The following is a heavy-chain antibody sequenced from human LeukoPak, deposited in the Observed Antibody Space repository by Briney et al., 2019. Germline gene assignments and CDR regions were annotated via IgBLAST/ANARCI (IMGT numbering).Heavy chain of an antibody. CDR1: GGSISSDY. V-gene: IGHV4-4*07. CDR3: SRGGADDL. CDR2: IFTSGST. Sequence: SETLSLTCTVSGGSISSDYWSWIRQPAGKGLEWIGRIFTSGSTSYNPSLKSRVTMSLDTSKNQFSLKLSSVTAADTAVYFCSRGGADDLWGQGTMVTVSS. J-gene: IGHJ5*02. D-gene: IGHD4/OR15-4a*01.